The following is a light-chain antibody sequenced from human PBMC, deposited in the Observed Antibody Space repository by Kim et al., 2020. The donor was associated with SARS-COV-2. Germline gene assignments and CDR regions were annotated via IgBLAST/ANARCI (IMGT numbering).Light chain of an antibody. CDR1: QRVLYSSNNKNY. J-gene: IGKJ3*01. CDR3: QQYYSTPLT. Sequence: ATINCKSSQRVLYSSNNKNYLAWYQQKPGQPPKLLIYWASTRESGVPDRFSGSGSGTDFTLTISSLQSEDEAVYYCQQYYSTPLTFGPGTKVDIK. V-gene: IGKV4-1*01. CDR2: WAS.